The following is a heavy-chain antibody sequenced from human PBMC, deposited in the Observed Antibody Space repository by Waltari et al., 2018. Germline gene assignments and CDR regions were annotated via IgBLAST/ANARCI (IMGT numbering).Heavy chain of an antibody. V-gene: IGHV4-34*01. CDR1: GGSFSGYY. J-gene: IGHJ3*02. CDR2: INHSGST. D-gene: IGHD3-22*01. CDR3: ARVSYVYYYDSSGSWRACDI. Sequence: QVQLQQWGAGLLKPSETLSLTCAVYGGSFSGYYWSWIRQPPGKGLEWIGEINHSGSTNYTPYLNSRVTISLDTSKNQFSLKLSSVTAADTAVYYCARVSYVYYYDSSGSWRACDIWGQGTMVTVSS.